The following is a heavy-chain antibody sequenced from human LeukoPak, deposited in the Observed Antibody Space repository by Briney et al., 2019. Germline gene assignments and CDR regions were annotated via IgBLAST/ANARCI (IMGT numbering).Heavy chain of an antibody. J-gene: IGHJ3*02. CDR1: GGSISSYY. Sequence: SETLSLTCTVSGGSISSYYWSWIRQPPGKGLEWIGYIYYSGSTNYNPSLKSRVTISVDTSKNQFSLKLSSVTAADTAVYYCARGAYYYDSSGYYIGAFDIWGQGTMVTVSS. CDR3: ARGAYYYDSSGYYIGAFDI. CDR2: IYYSGST. D-gene: IGHD3-22*01. V-gene: IGHV4-59*01.